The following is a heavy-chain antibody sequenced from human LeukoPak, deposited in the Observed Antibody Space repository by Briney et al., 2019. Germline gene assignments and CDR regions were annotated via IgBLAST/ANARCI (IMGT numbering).Heavy chain of an antibody. J-gene: IGHJ4*02. V-gene: IGHV3-21*01. Sequence: GGSLRLSCAASGFTFSSYSMNWVRQAPGKGLEWVSSISSRSSYIYYADSVKGRFTISRDNAKNSLYLQMNSLRAEDTAVYYCARDTLAYDSSGYYPDYWGQGTLVTVSS. CDR1: GFTFSSYS. CDR3: ARDTLAYDSSGYYPDY. CDR2: ISSRSSYI. D-gene: IGHD3-22*01.